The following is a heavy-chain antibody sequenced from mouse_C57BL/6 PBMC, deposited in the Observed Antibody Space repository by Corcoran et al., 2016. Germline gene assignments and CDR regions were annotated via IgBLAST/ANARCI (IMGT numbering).Heavy chain of an antibody. V-gene: IGHV9-3*01. CDR2: INTYSGVP. D-gene: IGHD1-1*01. CDR1: GYTFTTYG. CDR3: ARGSITELENY. Sequence: QIQLVQSGPELKKPGETVKISCKDSGYTFTTYGMSWVKQAPGKGLKWMGWINTYSGVPTYADDFKGRFAFSLETSASTAYLQINNLKNEDTATYFCARGSITELENYWGQGTTLTVSS. J-gene: IGHJ2*01.